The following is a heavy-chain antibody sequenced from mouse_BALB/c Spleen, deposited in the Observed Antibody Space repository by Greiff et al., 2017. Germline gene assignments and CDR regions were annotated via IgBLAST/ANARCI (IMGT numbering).Heavy chain of an antibody. V-gene: IGHV5-9-4*01. Sequence: EVKLVESGGGLVKPGGSLKLSCAASGFTFSSYAMSWVRQSPEKRLEWVAEISSGGSYTYYPDTVTGRFTISRDNAKNTLYLEMSSLRSEDTAMYYCATYDRAWFAYWGQGTLVTVSA. J-gene: IGHJ3*01. D-gene: IGHD2-12*01. CDR3: ATYDRAWFAY. CDR2: ISSGGSYT. CDR1: GFTFSSYA.